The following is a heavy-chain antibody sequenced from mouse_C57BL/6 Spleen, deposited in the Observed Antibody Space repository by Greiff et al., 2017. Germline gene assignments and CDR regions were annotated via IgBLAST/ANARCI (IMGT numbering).Heavy chain of an antibody. CDR3: ARSYSNPCDY. Sequence: QVQLQQPGAELVMPGASVKLSCKASGYTFTSYWMHWVKQRPGQGLEWIGEIDPSDSYTNYNQKFKGKSTLTVDKSSSTAYMQLSSLTSEDSAVYYCARSYSNPCDYWGQGTTLTVSS. CDR1: GYTFTSYW. D-gene: IGHD2-5*01. V-gene: IGHV1-69*01. CDR2: IDPSDSYT. J-gene: IGHJ2*01.